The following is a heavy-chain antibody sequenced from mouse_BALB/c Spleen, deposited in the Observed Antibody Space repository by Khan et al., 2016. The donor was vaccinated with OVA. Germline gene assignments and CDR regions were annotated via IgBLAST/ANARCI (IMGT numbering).Heavy chain of an antibody. J-gene: IGHJ3*01. V-gene: IGHV5-6*01. CDR2: VSTGGSYT. CDR3: TRLAYYYDSEGFAY. CDR1: GFTFSTYG. D-gene: IGHD1-1*01. Sequence: VESGGDLVKPGGSLKLSCAASGFTFSTYGMSWVRQTPDKRLEWVATVSTGGSYTYYPDSVKGRFTISRDNAKNTLYLQMSGLKSEDTAMFYCTRLAYYYDSEGFAYWGQGTLVTVSA.